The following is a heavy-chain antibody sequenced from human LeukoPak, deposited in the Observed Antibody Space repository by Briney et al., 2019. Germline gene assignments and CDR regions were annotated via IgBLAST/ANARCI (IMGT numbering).Heavy chain of an antibody. D-gene: IGHD3-10*01. CDR1: GYTFTSYD. CDR3: ARPRGYYGSGSYYHYYYYGMDV. J-gene: IGHJ6*02. Sequence: ASVKVSCKASGYTFTSYDINWVRQATGQGLEWMGWMNPNSGNTGYAQKFQGRVTMTRNTSISTAYMELSSLRSEDTAVYYCARPRGYYGSGSYYHYYYYGMDVWGQGTTVTVSS. CDR2: MNPNSGNT. V-gene: IGHV1-8*01.